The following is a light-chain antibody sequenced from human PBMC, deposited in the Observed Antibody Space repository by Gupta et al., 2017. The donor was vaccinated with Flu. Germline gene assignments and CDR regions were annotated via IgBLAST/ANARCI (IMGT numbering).Light chain of an antibody. CDR1: QSLLHSNGYNY. J-gene: IGKJ1*01. CDR2: LGS. CDR3: RQALQTLWT. Sequence: DIVMTQSPLSLPVTPGESASISCRSSQSLLHSNGYNYLDWYLQKPGQSPQLLIYLGSNRASGVPDRFSGSGSGTDFTLKISRVEAEDVGVYYCRQALQTLWTFGQGTKVEIK. V-gene: IGKV2-28*01.